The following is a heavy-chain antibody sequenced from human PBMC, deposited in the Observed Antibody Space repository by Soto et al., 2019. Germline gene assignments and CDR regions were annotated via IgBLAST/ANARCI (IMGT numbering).Heavy chain of an antibody. CDR1: GGSFSGYY. V-gene: IGHV4-34*01. Sequence: PSETLSPTCAVYGGSFSGYYWSWIRQPPGKGLEWIGEINHSGSTNYNPSLKSRVTISVDTSKNQFSLKLTSVTAADTAVYYCARGPITTNPRFDPWGQGTLVTVSS. D-gene: IGHD3-22*01. CDR2: INHSGST. J-gene: IGHJ5*02. CDR3: ARGPITTNPRFDP.